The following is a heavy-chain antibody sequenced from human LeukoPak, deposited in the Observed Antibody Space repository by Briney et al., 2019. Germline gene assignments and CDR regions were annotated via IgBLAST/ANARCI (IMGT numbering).Heavy chain of an antibody. J-gene: IGHJ4*02. D-gene: IGHD1-26*01. Sequence: ASVKVSCKVSGYTLTELSMHWVRQAPGKGLEWMGGFDPEDGETIYAQKFQGRVTMTEDTSTDTAYMELSSLRSEDTAVYYCATGWDLRGGIDYWGQGTLVTVSS. CDR2: FDPEDGET. CDR1: GYTLTELS. CDR3: ATGWDLRGGIDY. V-gene: IGHV1-24*01.